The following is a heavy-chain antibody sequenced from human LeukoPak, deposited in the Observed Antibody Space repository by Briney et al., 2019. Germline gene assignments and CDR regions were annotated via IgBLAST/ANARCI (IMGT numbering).Heavy chain of an antibody. CDR2: IQYDSYNK. D-gene: IGHD3-10*01. J-gene: IGHJ6*03. CDR3: AKKAYYGDYYYMDV. CDR1: GYTFTVYN. Sequence: SCKAPGYTFTVYNIHWVRQAPGKGLEWVAFIQYDSYNKYYADSVKGRFTISRDNSKNTLYLQMNTLRTEDTAVYYCAKKAYYGDYYYMDVWGKGTTVTVSS. V-gene: IGHV3-30*02.